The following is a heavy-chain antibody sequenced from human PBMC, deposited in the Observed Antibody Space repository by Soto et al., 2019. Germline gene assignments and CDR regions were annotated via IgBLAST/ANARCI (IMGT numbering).Heavy chain of an antibody. V-gene: IGHV4-39*02. CDR3: ARDKITGLFDY. CDR1: GGSISSSSYY. Sequence: SETLSLTCTVSGGSISSSSYYWGWIRQHPGKGLEWIGKIYYSGSTYYNPSLKSRVTISVDTSKNQFSLKLTSVTAADTAVYYCARDKITGLFDYWGQGTLVTVSS. D-gene: IGHD2-8*02. CDR2: IYYSGST. J-gene: IGHJ4*02.